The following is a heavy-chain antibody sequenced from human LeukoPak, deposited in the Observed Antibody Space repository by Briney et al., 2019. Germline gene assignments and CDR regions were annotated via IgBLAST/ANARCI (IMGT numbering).Heavy chain of an antibody. Sequence: ASVKVSCKASGYTFTSYGISWVRQATGQGLEWMGWMNPNSGNTGYAQKFQGRVTMTRNTSISTAYMELSSLRSEDTAVYYCARGYYYDSSGYYGDFDYWGQGTLVTVSS. CDR2: MNPNSGNT. V-gene: IGHV1-8*02. D-gene: IGHD3-22*01. J-gene: IGHJ4*02. CDR1: GYTFTSYG. CDR3: ARGYYYDSSGYYGDFDY.